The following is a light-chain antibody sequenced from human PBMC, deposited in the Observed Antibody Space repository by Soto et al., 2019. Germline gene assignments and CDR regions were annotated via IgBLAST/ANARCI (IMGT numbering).Light chain of an antibody. J-gene: IGKJ2*01. CDR2: AAS. V-gene: IGKV1-39*01. CDR1: QSISTY. CDR3: QQSYTSPYT. Sequence: DIQMTQSPSSLPASVGDRVTLTCRASQSISTYLNWYQQKPGKAPKLLIYAASSLQSGVPSRLSGSGSGTEFTLTISTLQPEDCATYYCQQSYTSPYTFGQGTKLEL.